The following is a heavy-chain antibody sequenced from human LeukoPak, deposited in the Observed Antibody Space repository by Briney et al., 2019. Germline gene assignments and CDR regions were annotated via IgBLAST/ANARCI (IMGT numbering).Heavy chain of an antibody. CDR2: ISYDGSNK. V-gene: IGHV3-30*18. CDR1: GFTFSSYG. D-gene: IGHD6-13*01. Sequence: GRSLRLSCAASGFTFSSYGMHWVRQAPGKGLEWVAVISYDGSNKYCADSVKGRFTISRDNSKNTLYLQMNSLRAEDTAVYYCAKQRRSSWYSPFDYWGQGTLATVSS. J-gene: IGHJ4*02. CDR3: AKQRRSSWYSPFDY.